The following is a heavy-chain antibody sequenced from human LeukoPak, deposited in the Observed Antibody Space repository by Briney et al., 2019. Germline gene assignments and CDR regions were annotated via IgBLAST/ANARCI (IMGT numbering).Heavy chain of an antibody. Sequence: ASVKVSFKASGYTFTSYGISWVRQAPGQGLEWMGWISAYNGNTNYAQKIQGRVTMTTDTSTSTAYMELRILRSDDTAVYYCASVRHYYDSSGYTIYYYYYYMDVWGKGTTVTVSS. CDR3: ASVRHYYDSSGYTIYYYYYYMDV. CDR2: ISAYNGNT. D-gene: IGHD3-22*01. V-gene: IGHV1-18*01. CDR1: GYTFTSYG. J-gene: IGHJ6*03.